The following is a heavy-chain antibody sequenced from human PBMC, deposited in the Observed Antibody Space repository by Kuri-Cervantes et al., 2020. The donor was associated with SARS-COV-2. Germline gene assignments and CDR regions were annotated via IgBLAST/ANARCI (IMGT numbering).Heavy chain of an antibody. V-gene: IGHV3-21*01. CDR3: ARDSAYCGGDCPWGDAFDV. CDR2: ISSSSSYI. D-gene: IGHD2-21*01. CDR1: GFPFSSYG. Sequence: GGSRRLSFAPSGFPFSSYGMHWVRQAPGKGLEWVSSISSSSSYIYYADSVKGRFTISRDNAKNSLYLQMNSLRAEDTAVYYCARDSAYCGGDCPWGDAFDVWGQGTLVTVSS. J-gene: IGHJ3*01.